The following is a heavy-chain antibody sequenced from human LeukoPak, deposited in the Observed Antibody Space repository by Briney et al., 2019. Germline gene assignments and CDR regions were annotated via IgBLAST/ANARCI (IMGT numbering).Heavy chain of an antibody. D-gene: IGHD6-13*01. J-gene: IGHJ6*03. CDR1: GYISSNYG. CDR3: ARSGYSSCWYVGDYYYYYMDV. Sequence: ASVKVSCKASGYISSNYGITWVRQAPGQGLEWMGWISAYNGNTNYAQKLQGRVTMTTDTSTSTAYMELRSLRSDDTAVYYCARSGYSSCWYVGDYYYYYMDVWGKGTTVTVSS. CDR2: ISAYNGNT. V-gene: IGHV1-18*01.